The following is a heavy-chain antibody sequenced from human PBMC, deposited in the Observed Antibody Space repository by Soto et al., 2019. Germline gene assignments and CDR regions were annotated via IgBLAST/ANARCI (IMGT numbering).Heavy chain of an antibody. V-gene: IGHV4-61*01. CDR2: IYYSGST. Sequence: SETLSLTCPVSGGSVSSGSYYWSWIRQPPGKGLEWIGYIYYSGSTNYNPSLKSRVTISVDTSKNQFSLKLSSVTAADTAVYYCARAPNYYDSSGYKSLYYFDYWGQGTLVTVSS. CDR3: ARAPNYYDSSGYKSLYYFDY. D-gene: IGHD3-22*01. CDR1: GGSVSSGSYY. J-gene: IGHJ4*02.